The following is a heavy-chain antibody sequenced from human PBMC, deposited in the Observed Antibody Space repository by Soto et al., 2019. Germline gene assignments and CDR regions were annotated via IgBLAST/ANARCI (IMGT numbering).Heavy chain of an antibody. Sequence: PGGALRLSCXASGFTFSSYAMSWVRQPPGKGLEWVSAISGSGGSTYYADSVKGRFTISIDNSKNTLYLQMSSLRAQDTAVYYCATFPAKVRSQPDSDYYYYGMDVCGKRTTVTVCS. D-gene: IGHD1-1*01. CDR2: ISGSGGST. J-gene: IGHJ6*01. V-gene: IGHV3-23*01. CDR1: GFTFSSYA. CDR3: ATFPAKVRSQPDSDYYYYGMDV.